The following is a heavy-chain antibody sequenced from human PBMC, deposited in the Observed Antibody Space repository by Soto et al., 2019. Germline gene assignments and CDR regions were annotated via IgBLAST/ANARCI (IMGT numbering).Heavy chain of an antibody. CDR2: MNPNSGNT. V-gene: IGHV1-8*01. Sequence: QVQLVQSGAEVKKPGASVKVSCKASGYTFTSYDINWVRQATGQGLEWMGWMNPNSGNTGYAQKFQGRVTMTRNTSISTAYMELGSLRSEDRAVYYCASDVSSGWSFDYWGQGTLVTVSS. CDR1: GYTFTSYD. CDR3: ASDVSSGWSFDY. D-gene: IGHD6-19*01. J-gene: IGHJ4*02.